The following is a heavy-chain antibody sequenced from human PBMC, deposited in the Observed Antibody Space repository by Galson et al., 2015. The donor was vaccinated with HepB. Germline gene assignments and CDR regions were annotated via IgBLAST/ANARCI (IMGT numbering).Heavy chain of an antibody. V-gene: IGHV3-23*01. Sequence: SLRLSCAASRFTFSNYAMSWVRQAPGKGLEWVSGIDPSGGNTFYADSVGGRFTISTDNSKNTLYRHMHSLRAEYTAVYYCAKDYDFWSGYYTGVDYWGQGNLVAVSS. D-gene: IGHD3-3*01. J-gene: IGHJ4*02. CDR1: RFTFSNYA. CDR3: AKDYDFWSGYYTGVDY. CDR2: IDPSGGNT.